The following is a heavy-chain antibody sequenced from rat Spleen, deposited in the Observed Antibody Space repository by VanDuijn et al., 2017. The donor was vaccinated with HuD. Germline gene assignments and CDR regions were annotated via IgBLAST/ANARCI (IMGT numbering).Heavy chain of an antibody. D-gene: IGHD1-2*01. J-gene: IGHJ4*01. V-gene: IGHV5-25*01. CDR2: ISIGGYNT. CDR1: GFTFSDYN. CDR3: AMSGYYSSYTRLMDA. Sequence: EVQLVESGGGLVQPGRSLKLSCAISGFTFSDYNMAWVRQAPTKGLEWVASISIGGYNTYYRDSVKGRFTISRDNAQGTLYLQMDSLRSEDTATYYCAMSGYYSSYTRLMDAWGQGASVTVSS.